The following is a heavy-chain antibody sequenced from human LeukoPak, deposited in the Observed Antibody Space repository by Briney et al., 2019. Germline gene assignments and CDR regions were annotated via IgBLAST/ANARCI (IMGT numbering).Heavy chain of an antibody. Sequence: GGSLRLSCEASGFTFSGYYMTWMRQAPGKGLEWVSYISGSGTDILYADSVKGRFTMSRDNAKNSLYLQMNSLRTEDTAVYYCTRDPRVLDYWGQGTPVTVSS. V-gene: IGHV3-11*04. J-gene: IGHJ4*02. D-gene: IGHD3-10*01. CDR3: TRDPRVLDY. CDR1: GFTFSGYY. CDR2: ISGSGTDI.